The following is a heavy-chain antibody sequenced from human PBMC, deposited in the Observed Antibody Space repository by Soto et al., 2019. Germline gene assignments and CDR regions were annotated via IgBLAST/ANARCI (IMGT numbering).Heavy chain of an antibody. CDR2: TYYRSKWYN. Sequence: SQTLSLTCAISGDSVSSNSAAWNWIRQSPSRGLEWLGRTYYRSKWYNDYAVSVKSRITINPDTSKNQFSLQLNSVTPEDTAVYYCAREGFISGSPPPYYYMDVWGKGTTVTVSS. D-gene: IGHD6-19*01. CDR1: GDSVSSNSAA. CDR3: AREGFISGSPPPYYYMDV. V-gene: IGHV6-1*01. J-gene: IGHJ6*03.